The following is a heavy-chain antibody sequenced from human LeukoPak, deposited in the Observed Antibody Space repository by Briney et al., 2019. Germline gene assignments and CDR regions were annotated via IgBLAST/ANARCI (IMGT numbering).Heavy chain of an antibody. J-gene: IGHJ5*02. V-gene: IGHV4-39*01. D-gene: IGHD3-22*01. CDR2: IYYSGST. CDR1: GGSISSYY. Sequence: SETLSLTCTVSGGSISSYYWGWIRQPPGKGLEWIGSIYYSGSTYYNPSLKSRVTISVDTSKNQFSLKLSSVTAADTAVYYCARQTDGGNYYDRVVVWFDPWGQGTLVTVSS. CDR3: ARQTDGGNYYDRVVVWFDP.